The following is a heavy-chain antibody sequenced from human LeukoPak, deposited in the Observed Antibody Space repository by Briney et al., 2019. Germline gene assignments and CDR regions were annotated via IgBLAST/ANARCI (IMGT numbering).Heavy chain of an antibody. Sequence: GGSLRLSCAASGFTFRNYWMHWVRQAPGKGVVWVSRINGDGSDISYADFVKVRFTISRDNAKNTLSLQMDSLTDDDTALYYCPGGFGHNWSPFENWGQGTLVAVSS. V-gene: IGHV3-74*01. CDR3: PGGFGHNWSPFEN. CDR1: GFTFRNYW. CDR2: INGDGSDI. D-gene: IGHD1-1*01. J-gene: IGHJ4*02.